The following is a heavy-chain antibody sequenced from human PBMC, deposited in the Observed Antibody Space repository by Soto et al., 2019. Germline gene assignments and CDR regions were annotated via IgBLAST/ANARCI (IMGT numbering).Heavy chain of an antibody. CDR3: ARCFPPLGGRSGWGAFDI. CDR1: GGTFSSYA. Sequence: SVKVSCKASGGTFSSYAISWVRQAPGQGLEWMGGIIPIFGTANYAQKFQGRVTITADESTSTAYMELSSLRSEDTAVYYCARCFPPLGGRSGWGAFDIWGQGTMVTVSS. D-gene: IGHD6-19*01. J-gene: IGHJ3*02. V-gene: IGHV1-69*13. CDR2: IIPIFGTA.